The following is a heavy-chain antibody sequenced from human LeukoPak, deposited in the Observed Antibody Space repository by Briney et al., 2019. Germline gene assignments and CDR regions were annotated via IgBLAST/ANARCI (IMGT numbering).Heavy chain of an antibody. V-gene: IGHV4-4*07. Sequence: SETLSLTCTVSGGSISSYYWSWIRQPAGKGLEWIGRIYTSGSTDYNPSLKSRVTMSVDTSKNQFSLKLSSVTAADTAVYYCARDQELAEYNWFDPWGQGTLVTVSS. J-gene: IGHJ5*02. CDR1: GGSISSYY. CDR2: IYTSGST. CDR3: ARDQELAEYNWFDP. D-gene: IGHD2/OR15-2a*01.